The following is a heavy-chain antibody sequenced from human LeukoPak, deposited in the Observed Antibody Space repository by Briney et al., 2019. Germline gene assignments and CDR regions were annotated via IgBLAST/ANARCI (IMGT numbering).Heavy chain of an antibody. J-gene: IGHJ4*02. V-gene: IGHV3-30*04. CDR3: ARGAPRVVAFDH. CDR2: LSSDGITQ. D-gene: IGHD3-22*01. Sequence: GGSLRLSCVASGFSLTSYAMHWVRQAPGMGLEWVTILSSDGITQNYADSVRGRITISRDDSKKTLYLQMNSLRREDTAIYYCARGAPRVVAFDHWGQGALVTVSS. CDR1: GFSLTSYA.